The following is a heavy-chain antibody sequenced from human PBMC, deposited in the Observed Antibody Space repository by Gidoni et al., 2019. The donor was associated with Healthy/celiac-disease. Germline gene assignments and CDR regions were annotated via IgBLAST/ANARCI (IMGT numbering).Heavy chain of an antibody. Sequence: EVQLVESGGGLVKPGGSLRLSCAASGFTFSSYSMNWVRQAPGKGLEWVSSISSSSSYIYYADSVKGRFTISRDNAKNSLYLQMNSLRAEDTAVYYCARDLERVFVAFDIWGQGTMVTVSS. CDR1: GFTFSSYS. CDR2: ISSSSSYI. CDR3: ARDLERVFVAFDI. V-gene: IGHV3-21*01. J-gene: IGHJ3*02. D-gene: IGHD6-13*01.